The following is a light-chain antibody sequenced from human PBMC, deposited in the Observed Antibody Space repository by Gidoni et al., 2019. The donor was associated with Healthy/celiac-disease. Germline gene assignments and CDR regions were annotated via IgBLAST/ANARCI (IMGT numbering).Light chain of an antibody. CDR3: QQDNSYSQT. CDR1: QSISSW. V-gene: IGKV1-5*01. CDR2: DAS. Sequence: DIQMTQSPSTLSASVGDRVTITCRASQSISSWLAWYQQKPGKAPKLLIYDASSVESGVPSRFSGSGSGTEFTITISSLQPDDFATYYCQQDNSYSQTFGQGTKVEIK. J-gene: IGKJ1*01.